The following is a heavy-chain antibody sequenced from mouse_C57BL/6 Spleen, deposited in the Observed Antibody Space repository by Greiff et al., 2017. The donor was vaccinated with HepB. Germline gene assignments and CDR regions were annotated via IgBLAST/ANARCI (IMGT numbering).Heavy chain of an antibody. CDR3: ARTGITTVVDYFDY. D-gene: IGHD1-1*01. CDR1: GYAFSSYW. J-gene: IGHJ2*01. CDR2: IYPGDGDT. Sequence: QVQLQQSGAELVKPGASVKISCKASGYAFSSYWMNWVKQRPGKGLEWIGQIYPGDGDTNYNGKFKGKATLTADKSSSTAYMQLSSLTSEDSAVYFCARTGITTVVDYFDYWGQGTTLTVSS. V-gene: IGHV1-80*01.